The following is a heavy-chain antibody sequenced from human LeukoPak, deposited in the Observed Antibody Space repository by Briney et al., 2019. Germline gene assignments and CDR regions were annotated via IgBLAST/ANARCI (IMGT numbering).Heavy chain of an antibody. J-gene: IGHJ4*02. CDR1: GGSISSYY. D-gene: IGHD4-17*01. CDR3: ARAPSGDYVAY. V-gene: IGHV4-59*01. CDR2: IYYSWST. Sequence: PSETLSLTCTVSGGSISSYYWSWIRQPPGKGLEWIGYIYYSWSTNYNPSLKSRVTISVDTSKNQFSLKLSSVTAADTAVYYCARAPSGDYVAYWGQGTLVTVSS.